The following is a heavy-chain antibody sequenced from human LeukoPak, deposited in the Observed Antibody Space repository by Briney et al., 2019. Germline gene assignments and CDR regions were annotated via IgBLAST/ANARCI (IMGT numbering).Heavy chain of an antibody. J-gene: IGHJ4*02. CDR3: ARGTEPRYQLLLF. CDR2: IIPIFGTA. Sequence: SVKVSCKASGGTFSSYAIRWVRQAPGQGLEWMGGIIPIFGTANYAQKFQGRVTITADESTSTAYMELSSLRSEDTAVYYCARGTEPRYQLLLFWGQGTLVTVSS. CDR1: GGTFSSYA. V-gene: IGHV1-69*13. D-gene: IGHD2-2*01.